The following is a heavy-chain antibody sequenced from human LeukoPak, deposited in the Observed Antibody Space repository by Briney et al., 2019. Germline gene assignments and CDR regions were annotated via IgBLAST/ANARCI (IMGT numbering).Heavy chain of an antibody. CDR1: GFTFSSYW. D-gene: IGHD6-19*01. Sequence: PGGSLRLSCAASGFTFSSYWMSWVRQAPGKGLEWVANIKQDGSEKYYVDSVKGRFTISRDNAKNSLYLQMNSLRAEDTAVYYCARDRTGSSGWYDVLYYYGMDVWGQGTTVTVSS. V-gene: IGHV3-7*03. CDR2: IKQDGSEK. CDR3: ARDRTGSSGWYDVLYYYGMDV. J-gene: IGHJ6*02.